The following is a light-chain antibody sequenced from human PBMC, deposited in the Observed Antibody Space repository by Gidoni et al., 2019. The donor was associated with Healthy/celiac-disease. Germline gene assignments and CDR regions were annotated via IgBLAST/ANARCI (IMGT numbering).Light chain of an antibody. CDR3: QQYGSSPPYT. J-gene: IGKJ2*01. CDR1: QSVSSSY. V-gene: IGKV3-20*01. CDR2: GAS. Sequence: EIVFSHSPGTLSLSPGERAPPSSRASQSVSSSYLAWYQQNPGQAPRLLIYGASSRATGTPDRFSGSGSGTDFTLTISRLEPEDFAVYYCQQYGSSPPYTFGHGTKLEIK.